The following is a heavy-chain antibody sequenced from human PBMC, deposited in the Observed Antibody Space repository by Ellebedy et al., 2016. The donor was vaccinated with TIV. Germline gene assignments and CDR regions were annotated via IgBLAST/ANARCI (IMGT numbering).Heavy chain of an antibody. J-gene: IGHJ2*01. CDR1: GGSIRSSSYY. D-gene: IGHD3-10*01. Sequence: SETLSLTXTVSGGSIRSSSYYWGWIRQPPGMGLEWIANIYYSGSTYYNPSLKSRVTISVDTSKNQFSLKQSSLTAADTAVYHCARHLLRDYYGSGSPNYWYFDLWGRGTLVTVSS. CDR2: IYYSGST. V-gene: IGHV4-39*01. CDR3: ARHLLRDYYGSGSPNYWYFDL.